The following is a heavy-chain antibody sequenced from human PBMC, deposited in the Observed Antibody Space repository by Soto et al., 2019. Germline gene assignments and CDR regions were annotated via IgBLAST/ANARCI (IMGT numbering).Heavy chain of an antibody. Sequence: QVQLVQSGAEVKKPGASVKVSCKASGYTFIGYYIHWVRQAPGQGLEWMGRINPRSGDTTYAQKFQGRLTMTRDTSISTAYMELSSLRSDVTAVYYCGRDGVGATPLGWFDPWGQGSLVTVSS. CDR1: GYTFIGYY. CDR3: GRDGVGATPLGWFDP. CDR2: INPRSGDT. D-gene: IGHD1-26*01. V-gene: IGHV1-2*06. J-gene: IGHJ5*02.